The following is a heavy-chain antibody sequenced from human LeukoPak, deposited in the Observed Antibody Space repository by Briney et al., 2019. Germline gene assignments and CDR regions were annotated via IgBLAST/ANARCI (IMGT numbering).Heavy chain of an antibody. J-gene: IGHJ3*02. V-gene: IGHV4-59*01. CDR3: ARVHRLVPGPFHI. CDR2: IYYSGST. D-gene: IGHD6-6*01. CDR1: GGSISSYY. Sequence: SETLSLTCTVSGGSISSYYWSWIRQPPGKGLEWIGNIYYSGSTNYNPSLKSRVTISVDTSKNQFSLNLRSVSAADTAVFYCARVHRLVPGPFHIWGQGTMVIVSS.